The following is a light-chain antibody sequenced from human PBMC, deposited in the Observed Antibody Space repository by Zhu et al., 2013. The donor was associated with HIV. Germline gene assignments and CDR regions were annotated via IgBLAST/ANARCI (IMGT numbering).Light chain of an antibody. CDR2: EVT. V-gene: IGLV2-14*01. J-gene: IGLJ2*01. CDR1: SSDVGAYNY. Sequence: QSALTQPASVSGSPGQSITISCTGTSSDVGAYNYVSWYQQHPGKAPKLIIHEVTNRPSGVPARFSGSKSGNTASLTISGLRAEDEADYYCSSFTSSSTVIYGGRTKLTVL. CDR3: SSFTSSSTVI.